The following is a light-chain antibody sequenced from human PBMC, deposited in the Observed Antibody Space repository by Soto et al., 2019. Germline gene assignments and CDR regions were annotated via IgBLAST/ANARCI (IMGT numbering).Light chain of an antibody. V-gene: IGKV1-6*01. Sequence: AIQMTQSPSSLSASVGLKVSTHSWASQGIRNDLGWYQQKPGKAPKLLISTASSLQSGVPSRFSGSGSGTEFTLTISSLQPEDFATYYCQQANSFPLTFGGGTKVDIK. CDR2: TAS. J-gene: IGKJ4*01. CDR3: QQANSFPLT. CDR1: QGIRND.